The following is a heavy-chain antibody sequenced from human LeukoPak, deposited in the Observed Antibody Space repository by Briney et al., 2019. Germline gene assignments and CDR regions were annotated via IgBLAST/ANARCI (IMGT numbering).Heavy chain of an antibody. CDR3: ARDFGIAAADKGYFDY. D-gene: IGHD6-13*01. CDR1: GFPFISYA. J-gene: IGHJ4*02. CDR2: ISYDGSNK. V-gene: IGHV3-30*04. Sequence: PRRALRLSCSASGFPFISYAMDWARPAPGKGLEWVAVISYDGSNKYYADSVKGRFTISRDNSKNTLYLQMNSLRAEDTAVYYCARDFGIAAADKGYFDYWGQGTLVTVSS.